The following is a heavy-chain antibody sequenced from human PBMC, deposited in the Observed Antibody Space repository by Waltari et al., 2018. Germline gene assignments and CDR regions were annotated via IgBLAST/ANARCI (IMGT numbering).Heavy chain of an antibody. V-gene: IGHV3-21*01. D-gene: IGHD1-26*01. CDR1: GFMFNTHA. CDR2: TTRSASFL. J-gene: IGHJ5*02. Sequence: EVLLMESGGGLVKPGGSLRLSCAVSGFMFNTHAMHWVRQAPGKGPEWVSMTTRSASFLYYANSVKGRFTVSRDDAEKSLFLQMDSLTVDDTAVYYCARSSPQGTPGGIDHWGQGTLVTVSS. CDR3: ARSSPQGTPGGIDH.